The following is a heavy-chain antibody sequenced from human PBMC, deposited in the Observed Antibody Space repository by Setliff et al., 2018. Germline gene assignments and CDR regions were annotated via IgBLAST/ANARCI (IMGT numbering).Heavy chain of an antibody. D-gene: IGHD6-19*01. CDR1: GGTFSSYA. Sequence: SVKVSCKASGGTFSSYAISWVRQAPGQGLEWMGRIIPIFGTANYAQKFQGRVTITADKSTSTAYMELSSLRSEDTAVYYCAIQTGSGWYPGWDYWGQGTQVTVSS. CDR2: IIPIFGTA. CDR3: AIQTGSGWYPGWDY. V-gene: IGHV1-69*06. J-gene: IGHJ4*02.